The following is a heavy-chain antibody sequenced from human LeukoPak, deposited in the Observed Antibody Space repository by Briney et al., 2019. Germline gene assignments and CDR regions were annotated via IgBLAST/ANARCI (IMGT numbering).Heavy chain of an antibody. CDR2: INHSGST. CDR3: ARHVKGSTVVTPSAFDV. D-gene: IGHD4-23*01. CDR1: GGSFSGYY. J-gene: IGHJ3*01. Sequence: PSETLSLTCAVYGGSFSGYYWSWIRQPPGKGLEWIGEINHSGSTNYNPSLKSRVTISVDTSKNQSSLNLSSVTAADTAVYYCARHVKGSTVVTPSAFDVWGQGTMVTVSS. V-gene: IGHV4-34*01.